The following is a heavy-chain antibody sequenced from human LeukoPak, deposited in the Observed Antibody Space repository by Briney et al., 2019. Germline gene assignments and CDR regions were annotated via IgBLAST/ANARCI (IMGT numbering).Heavy chain of an antibody. J-gene: IGHJ4*02. V-gene: IGHV3-48*03. CDR3: ARSGKWLTDY. Sequence: GGSLRLSCAASGLTFSSYEMNWVRQAPGKGLEWVSYISSSGSTIYYADSVKGRFTISRDNAKNSLYLQMNSLRAEDTAVYYCARSGKWLTDYWGQGTLVTVSS. D-gene: IGHD3-22*01. CDR2: ISSSGSTI. CDR1: GLTFSSYE.